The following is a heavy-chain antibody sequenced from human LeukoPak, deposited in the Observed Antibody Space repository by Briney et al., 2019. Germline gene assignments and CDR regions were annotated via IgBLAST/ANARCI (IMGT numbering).Heavy chain of an antibody. J-gene: IGHJ5*02. V-gene: IGHV1-8*03. Sequence: GASVKVSCTASGYIFTNHDINWARQATGQGLEWMGWMNPNSGNKGYSQKCQGRVTITKKTSISTGYMELTNLRSEETAVYFCTRGRVGVTQWFDPWGQGTLVVVSS. CDR3: TRGRVGVTQWFDP. CDR1: GYIFTNHD. D-gene: IGHD1-26*01. CDR2: MNPNSGNK.